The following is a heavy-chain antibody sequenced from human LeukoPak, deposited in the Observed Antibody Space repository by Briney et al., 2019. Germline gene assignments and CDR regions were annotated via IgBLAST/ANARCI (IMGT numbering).Heavy chain of an antibody. Sequence: ASVKVSYKASGYTFTQYYMHWVRQAPRPGPEWTGRINPNSGGTNYAQKSQRRDTMNRDSTLSTAYIDLSRLRSDETAVYYCARDHPCYFDYWGQGNLVTVSS. J-gene: IGHJ4*02. CDR3: ARDHPCYFDY. CDR2: INPNSGGT. V-gene: IGHV1-2*02. CDR1: GYTFTQYY.